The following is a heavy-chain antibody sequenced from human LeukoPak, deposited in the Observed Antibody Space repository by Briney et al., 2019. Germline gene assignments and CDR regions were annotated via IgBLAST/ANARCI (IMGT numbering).Heavy chain of an antibody. CDR3: ARHGNNYGLHFDF. Sequence: PSGTLCLTCSVSNASVNNNNFYWAWIRQTPGKGLEWIGAVFYTGRTFYNPSLRSRVTISVDTSKNQFSMSLSSATAADTAVYFCARHGNNYGLHFDFWGQG. D-gene: IGHD1/OR15-1a*01. CDR1: NASVNNNNFY. CDR2: VFYTGRT. J-gene: IGHJ4*02. V-gene: IGHV4-39*01.